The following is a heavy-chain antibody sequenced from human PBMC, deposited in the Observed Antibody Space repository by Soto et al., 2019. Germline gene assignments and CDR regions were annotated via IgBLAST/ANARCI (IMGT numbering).Heavy chain of an antibody. Sequence: PGRSLRLSCAASGFTFSDYSMNWVRQAPGRGLEWVSYISSSSFTIHYADSVEGRFAISRDNAKNSLYLQMNSLGAEDTAVYYCARDYNDFCSGHFDYGGQGALVXIS. CDR1: GFTFSDYS. J-gene: IGHJ4*02. CDR2: ISSSSFTI. V-gene: IGHV3-48*01. D-gene: IGHD3-3*01. CDR3: ARDYNDFCSGHFDY.